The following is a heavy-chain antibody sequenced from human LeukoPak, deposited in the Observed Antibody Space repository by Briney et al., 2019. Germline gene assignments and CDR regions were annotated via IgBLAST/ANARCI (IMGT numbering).Heavy chain of an antibody. CDR2: IYSSGST. CDR3: ARGALYCNGGSCYGGFDY. D-gene: IGHD2-15*01. V-gene: IGHV4-4*07. Sequence: SETLSLTCTVSGDSISNYYWSWIRQPAGKGLEWIGRIYSSGSTNYIPSLKSRVTMSVDTSKNQFSLKMSSVTAADTAVYLCARGALYCNGGSCYGGFDYWGQGTVVTVSS. J-gene: IGHJ4*02. CDR1: GDSISNYY.